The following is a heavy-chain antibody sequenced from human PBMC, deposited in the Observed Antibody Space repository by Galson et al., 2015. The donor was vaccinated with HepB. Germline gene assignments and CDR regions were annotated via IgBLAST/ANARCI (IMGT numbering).Heavy chain of an antibody. CDR2: INHSGST. CDR1: GGSFSGYY. V-gene: IGHV4-34*01. Sequence: ETLSLTCAVYGGSFSGYYWTWIRQPPGKGLEWIGEINHSGSTNYSPSLKSRVTISVDTSKDQFSLKLSSVTAADTAVYYCARVHTGYSSGWLDWGQGTLVTVSS. J-gene: IGHJ4*02. CDR3: ARVHTGYSSGWLD. D-gene: IGHD6-19*01.